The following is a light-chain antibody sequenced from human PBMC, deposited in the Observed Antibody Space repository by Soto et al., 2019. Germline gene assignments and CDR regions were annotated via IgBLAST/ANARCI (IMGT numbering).Light chain of an antibody. Sequence: DIQMTQSPSTVSASVGDRVTITCRASQGITSWLAWYQQKSGKAPKLLIYAASSLQSGIPSRFSGSGSGTDFTLTISSLQPEDFANYYCHQTDNFPLTFGGGTKVEF. CDR3: HQTDNFPLT. J-gene: IGKJ4*01. V-gene: IGKV1-12*01. CDR2: AAS. CDR1: QGITSW.